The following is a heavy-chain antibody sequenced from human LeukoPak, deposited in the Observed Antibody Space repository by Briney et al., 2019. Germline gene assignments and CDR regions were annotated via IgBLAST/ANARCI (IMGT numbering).Heavy chain of an antibody. D-gene: IGHD3-22*01. CDR3: AKAQKYYYDSSDY. Sequence: GGSLRLSCAASRFTFSKYAMNWVRQAPGKGLEWVSTINDGGDNTCYADSVKGRFTISRDNSKNTLYLQMNSLRADDTAVYYCAKAQKYYYDSSDYWGQGTLVTVSS. J-gene: IGHJ4*02. CDR2: INDGGDNT. V-gene: IGHV3-23*01. CDR1: RFTFSKYA.